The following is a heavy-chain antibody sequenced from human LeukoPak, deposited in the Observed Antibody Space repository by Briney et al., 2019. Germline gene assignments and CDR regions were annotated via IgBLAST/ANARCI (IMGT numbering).Heavy chain of an antibody. V-gene: IGHV1-18*01. J-gene: IGHJ4*02. D-gene: IGHD6-13*01. CDR2: ISAYNGNT. Sequence: ASVKVSCKASGYTFTSYGISWVRQAPGQGLEWMGWISAYNGNTNYAQKLQGRVTMTTDSSTSTAYMELRSLRSDDTAVYYCAREIAAAGIPDYWGQGTLVTVSS. CDR3: AREIAAAGIPDY. CDR1: GYTFTSYG.